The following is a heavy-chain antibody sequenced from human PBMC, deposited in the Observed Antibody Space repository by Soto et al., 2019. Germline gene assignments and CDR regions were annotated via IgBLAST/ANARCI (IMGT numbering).Heavy chain of an antibody. Sequence: EVQLVESGGGLVNPGGSLRLSCTASGFSISTYSLQWVRQVPGKGLEWVSYISSGSTSIYYANSVKGRFTISRDNADNSLFLPMNSLKYEYTAVDYRAACRPPAPYDWFYAMDVWGQGTTVSVSS. CDR3: AACRPPAPYDWFYAMDV. V-gene: IGHV3-48*02. J-gene: IGHJ6*02. D-gene: IGHD3-9*01. CDR1: GFSISTYS. CDR2: ISSGSTSI.